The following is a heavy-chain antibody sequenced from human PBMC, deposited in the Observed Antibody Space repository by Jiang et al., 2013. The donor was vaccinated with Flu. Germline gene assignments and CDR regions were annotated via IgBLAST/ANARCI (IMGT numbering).Heavy chain of an antibody. CDR3: ARGDHQLIKALDI. Sequence: GLVKPSETLSLNCAVSGGSISTYYWSWIRQPPGKRLEWIGFVDYRGNTNYNPSLKRRATILVDTSKNHFSLKLSSVTAADTAVYYCARGDHQLIKALDIWGQGTMVTVSS. CDR1: GGSISTYY. CDR2: VDYRGNT. J-gene: IGHJ3*02. V-gene: IGHV4-59*01. D-gene: IGHD3-16*01.